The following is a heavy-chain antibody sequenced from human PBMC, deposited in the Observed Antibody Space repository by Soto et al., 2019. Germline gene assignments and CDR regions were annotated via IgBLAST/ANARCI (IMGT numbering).Heavy chain of an antibody. CDR1: GFSLSSTRMA. CDR2: IYWDDDK. D-gene: IGHD6-19*01. CDR3: AHIVVAGLGYYFDY. J-gene: IGHJ4*02. V-gene: IGHV2-5*02. Sequence: QITLKESGPTLVKPTQTLTLTCTFSGFSLSSTRMAVGWIRQPPGKALEWLALIYWDDDKRYSPFLKSRLTXPXDTSKNQVVLTMSNMDPVDTARYYCAHIVVAGLGYYFDYWGQGTLSPSPQ.